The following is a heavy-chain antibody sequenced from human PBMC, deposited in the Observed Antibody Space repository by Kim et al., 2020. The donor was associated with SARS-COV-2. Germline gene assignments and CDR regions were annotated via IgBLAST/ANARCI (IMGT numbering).Heavy chain of an antibody. CDR1: GFTFSSYA. J-gene: IGHJ6*02. Sequence: GGSLRLSCAASGFTFSSYAMHWVRQAPGKGLEWVAVISYDGSNKYYADSVKGRFTISRDNSKNTLYLQMNSLRAEDTAVYYCARDLIRPPRGSYSRDYYYGMDVWGQGTTVTVSS. CDR2: ISYDGSNK. CDR3: ARDLIRPPRGSYSRDYYYGMDV. V-gene: IGHV3-30*04. D-gene: IGHD1-26*01.